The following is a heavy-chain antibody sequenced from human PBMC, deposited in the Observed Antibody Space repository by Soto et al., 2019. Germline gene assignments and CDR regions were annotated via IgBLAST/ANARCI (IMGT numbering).Heavy chain of an antibody. J-gene: IGHJ4*02. V-gene: IGHV1-2*02. CDR2: ISPKSGGT. D-gene: IGHD2-21*02. CDR1: GYNFISHD. CDR3: ARPPGYISDWHYFDL. Sequence: ASVKVSCKASGYNFISHDINWVRQAPGQGFEWMGRISPKSGGTNYAQKFQGRVSMTWDTSLKTAYMELSSLMSDDTAVYYCARPPGYISDWHYFDLWGQGTLVTVSS.